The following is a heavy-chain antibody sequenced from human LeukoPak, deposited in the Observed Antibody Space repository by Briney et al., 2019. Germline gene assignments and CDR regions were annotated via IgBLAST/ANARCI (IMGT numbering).Heavy chain of an antibody. V-gene: IGHV1-18*01. Sequence: GASVKVSCKASGYTFGSYGVSWVRQAPGQELEWMAWISPYNGNTNYAQKFQGRVTMTTDTSTSTAYMELRSLRADDTAVYYCARDSASVWPGSSGWSNRFDPWGQGTLVTVSS. D-gene: IGHD6-19*01. CDR1: GYTFGSYG. J-gene: IGHJ5*02. CDR2: ISPYNGNT. CDR3: ARDSASVWPGSSGWSNRFDP.